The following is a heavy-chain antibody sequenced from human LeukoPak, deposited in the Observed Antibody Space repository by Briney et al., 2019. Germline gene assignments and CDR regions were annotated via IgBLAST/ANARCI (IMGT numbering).Heavy chain of an antibody. Sequence: KSSETLSLTCAVYGGSFSGYYWSWIRQPPGKGLEWIGEINHSGSTNYNPSLKSRVTISVDTSKNQFSLKLSSVTAADTAVYYCARVRTYYDFWSGYGSGWFDPWGQGTLVTVSS. D-gene: IGHD3-3*01. CDR2: INHSGST. V-gene: IGHV4-34*01. CDR1: GGSFSGYY. J-gene: IGHJ5*02. CDR3: ARVRTYYDFWSGYGSGWFDP.